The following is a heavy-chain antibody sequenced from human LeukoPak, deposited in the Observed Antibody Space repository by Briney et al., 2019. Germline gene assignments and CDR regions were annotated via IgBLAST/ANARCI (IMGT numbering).Heavy chain of an antibody. CDR1: GFTFSNSW. CDR3: ARDNGVVHGVYYMDV. D-gene: IGHD3-3*01. CDR2: IKQDGSEK. Sequence: GGSLRLSCAASGFTFSNSWMTSVRQAPGKGLEWVADIKQDGSEKLYVKSVRGRFTISRDNAKMSLFLQMNSLRAEDTAVYYCARDNGVVHGVYYMDVWGKGTTVTVS. V-gene: IGHV3-7*01. J-gene: IGHJ6*03.